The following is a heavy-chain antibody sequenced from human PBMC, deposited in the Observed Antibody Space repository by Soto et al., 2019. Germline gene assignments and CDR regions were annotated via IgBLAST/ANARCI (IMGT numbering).Heavy chain of an antibody. Sequence: EVQLVESGGGLVQPGGSLTLSCAASGFSFSSYSMNWVRQAPGKGLEWVSYIMSSSTIYYADSVKGRFTISRDNAKNSVYLQMNSLRDDDTAVYYCARYYYDSRGYSFDYWGQGTLVTVSS. J-gene: IGHJ4*02. D-gene: IGHD3-22*01. CDR1: GFSFSSYS. V-gene: IGHV3-48*02. CDR2: IMSSSTI. CDR3: ARYYYDSRGYSFDY.